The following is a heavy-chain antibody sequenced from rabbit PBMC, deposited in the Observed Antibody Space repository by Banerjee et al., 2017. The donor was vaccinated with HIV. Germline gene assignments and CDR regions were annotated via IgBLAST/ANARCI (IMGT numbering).Heavy chain of an antibody. D-gene: IGHD4-2*01. J-gene: IGHJ4*01. Sequence: QSLEESGGDLVKPGASLTLTCTASGFTISRSYYMCWVRQAPGKGLEWIACIYAGSSGSTYYATWAKGRFTISKTSSTTVTLQMTSLTAADTATYFCARDQHGYWDWYFNLWGQGTLVTVS. V-gene: IGHV1S40*01. CDR2: IYAGSSGST. CDR3: ARDQHGYWDWYFNL. CDR1: GFTISRSYY.